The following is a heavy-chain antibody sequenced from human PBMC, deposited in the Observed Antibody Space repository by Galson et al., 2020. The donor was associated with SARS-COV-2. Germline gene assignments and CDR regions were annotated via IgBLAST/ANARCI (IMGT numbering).Heavy chain of an antibody. CDR2: ISGSGGST. CDR3: ARAGVTMIVVAVNYFDY. D-gene: IGHD3-22*01. V-gene: IGHV3-23*01. CDR1: GFTFSSYA. J-gene: IGHJ4*02. Sequence: GGSLRLSCAASGFTFSSYAMSWVRQAPGKGLEWVSAISGSGGSTYYADSVKGRFTISRDNSKNTLYLQMNSLRAEDTAVYYCARAGVTMIVVAVNYFDYWGQGTLVTVSS.